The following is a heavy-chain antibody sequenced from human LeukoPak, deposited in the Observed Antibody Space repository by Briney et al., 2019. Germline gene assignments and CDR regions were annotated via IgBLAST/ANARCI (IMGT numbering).Heavy chain of an antibody. D-gene: IGHD3-22*01. CDR1: GFTFSSYS. V-gene: IGHV3-21*01. CDR3: ARDRTAHRYYDSSGYYEGAFDI. CDR2: ISSSSSYI. Sequence: GGSLRLSCAASGFTFSSYSMNWVRQAPGKGLEWVSSISSSSSYIYYADLVKGRFTISRDNAKNSLYLQMNSLRAEDTAVYYCARDRTAHRYYDSSGYYEGAFDIWGQGTMVTVSS. J-gene: IGHJ3*02.